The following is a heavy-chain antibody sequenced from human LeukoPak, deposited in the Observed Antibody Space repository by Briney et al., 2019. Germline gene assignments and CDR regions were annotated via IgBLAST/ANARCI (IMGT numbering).Heavy chain of an antibody. CDR3: ARGRITMVRGVIRGYYYGMDV. CDR1: GGSFTNYA. CDR2: IVPMFTTS. V-gene: IGHV1-69*13. Sequence: ASVKVSCKASGGSFTNYAVSWLRQAPGHGLEWMGAIVPMFTTSDYAQKFRDRVTITADESTSTVYMELRSLRSDDTAVYYCARGRITMVRGVIRGYYYGMDVWGQGTTVTVSS. D-gene: IGHD3-10*01. J-gene: IGHJ6*02.